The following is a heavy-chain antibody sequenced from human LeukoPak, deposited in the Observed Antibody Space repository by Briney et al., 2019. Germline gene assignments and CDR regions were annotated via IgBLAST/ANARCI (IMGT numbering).Heavy chain of an antibody. CDR3: ARPSRWLQYLYFDY. V-gene: IGHV1-3*01. CDR2: INAGNGNT. D-gene: IGHD5-24*01. Sequence: ASVKVSCKASGYTFTSYAMHWVRQAPGQRLEWMGWINAGNGNTKYSQKFQGRVTITRDTSASTAYMELSSLRSEDTAVYYCARPSRWLQYLYFDYWGQGTLVTVSS. CDR1: GYTFTSYA. J-gene: IGHJ4*02.